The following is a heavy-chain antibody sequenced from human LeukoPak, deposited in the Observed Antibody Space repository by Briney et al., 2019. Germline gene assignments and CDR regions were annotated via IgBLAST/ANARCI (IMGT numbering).Heavy chain of an antibody. J-gene: IGHJ6*02. CDR3: ARSDLTNYYYYGMDV. CDR1: GGSISSYY. Sequence: ASETLSLTCTVSGGSISSYYWSWIRRPPGKGLEWIGYIYYSGSTNYNPSLKSRVTISVDTSKNQFSLKLSSVTAADTAVYYCARSDLTNYYYYGMDVWGQGTTVTVSS. CDR2: IYYSGST. D-gene: IGHD3-9*01. V-gene: IGHV4-59*01.